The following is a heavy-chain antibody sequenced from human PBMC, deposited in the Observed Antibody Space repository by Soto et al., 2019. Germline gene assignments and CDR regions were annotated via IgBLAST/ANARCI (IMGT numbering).Heavy chain of an antibody. V-gene: IGHV3-15*07. CDR3: TTDLEGGSYHAEYFQH. CDR1: GFTFSNAW. J-gene: IGHJ1*01. Sequence: EVQLVESGGGLVKPGGSLRLSCAASGFTFSNAWMNWVRQAPGKGLEWVGRIKSKTDGGTTDYAAPVKGRFTISRDDSKNTLYLQMNSLKTEDTAVYYCTTDLEGGSYHAEYFQHWGQGTLVTVSS. D-gene: IGHD1-26*01. CDR2: IKSKTDGGTT.